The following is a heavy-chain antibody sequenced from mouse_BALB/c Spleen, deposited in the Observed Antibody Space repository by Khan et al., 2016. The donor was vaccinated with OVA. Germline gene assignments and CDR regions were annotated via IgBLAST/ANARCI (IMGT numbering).Heavy chain of an antibody. V-gene: IGHV1-9*01. CDR1: GYTFSSYW. Sequence: QVQLQQSGAELMKPGASVKISCKATGYTFSSYWIEWVKQRPGHGLEWIGEILPGSGSTNYNEKFKGKATFTADTSSNTAYMQLSSLTSEDSAVDYCARGAYYRYEGVDYWGQGTSVTVSS. CDR3: ARGAYYRYEGVDY. J-gene: IGHJ4*01. D-gene: IGHD2-14*01. CDR2: ILPGSGST.